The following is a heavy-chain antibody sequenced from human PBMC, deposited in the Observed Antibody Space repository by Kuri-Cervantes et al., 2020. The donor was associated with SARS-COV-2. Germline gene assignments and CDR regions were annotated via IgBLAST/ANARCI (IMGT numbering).Heavy chain of an antibody. V-gene: IGHV4-38-2*01. CDR1: GYSISSGYY. CDR3: ARLKLAPSPRFDY. D-gene: IGHD1-1*01. CDR2: IYHSGST. Sequence: GSLRLSCAVSGYSISSGYYWGWIRQPPGKGLEWIGSIYHSGSTYYNPSLKSRVTISVDTSKNQFSLKLSSVTAADTAVYYCARLKLAPSPRFDYWGQGTLVTVSS. J-gene: IGHJ4*02.